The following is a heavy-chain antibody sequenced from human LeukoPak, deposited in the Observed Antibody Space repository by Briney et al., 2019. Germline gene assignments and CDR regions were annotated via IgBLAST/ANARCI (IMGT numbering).Heavy chain of an antibody. D-gene: IGHD4-17*01. J-gene: IGHJ4*02. CDR1: GYTFTSYY. V-gene: IGHV1-46*01. CDR3: ARATVTTRGEHFDY. Sequence: ASVKAACKASGYTFTSYYMHWVRQAAGQGLEWVGIINPSGGSTSYAQKFQGKVTMTRDTSTNTVYLELSSLRTEDTAVYYCARATVTTRGEHFDYWGQGTLVTVSS. CDR2: INPSGGST.